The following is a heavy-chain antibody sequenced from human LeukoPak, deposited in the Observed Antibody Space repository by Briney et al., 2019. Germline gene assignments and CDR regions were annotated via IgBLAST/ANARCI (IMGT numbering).Heavy chain of an antibody. V-gene: IGHV3-48*03. CDR1: GFTFSSYE. Sequence: GGSLRLSCGASGFTFSSYEMNWVRQAPGKGLEWVSYISSSGRTTYYADSVKGRFTMSRDNAKNSLNLQMNSLRAEDTAVYYCAKDRDTAMVLEPFDYWGQGTLVTVSS. CDR2: ISSSGRTT. D-gene: IGHD5-18*01. J-gene: IGHJ4*02. CDR3: AKDRDTAMVLEPFDY.